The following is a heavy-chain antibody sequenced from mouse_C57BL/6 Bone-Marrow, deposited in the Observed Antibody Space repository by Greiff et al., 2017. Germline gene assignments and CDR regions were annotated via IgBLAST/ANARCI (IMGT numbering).Heavy chain of an antibody. V-gene: IGHV5-4*01. J-gene: IGHJ4*01. Sequence: EVKLVESGGGLVKPGGSLKLSCAASGFTFSSYAMSWVRQTPEKRLEWVATISDGGSYTYYPDNVKGRFTISRDNAKNNLYLQMSHLKSEDTAMYYCARDTLTTVVATRAMDYWGEGTSVTVSS. CDR1: GFTFSSYA. CDR2: ISDGGSYT. D-gene: IGHD1-1*01. CDR3: ARDTLTTVVATRAMDY.